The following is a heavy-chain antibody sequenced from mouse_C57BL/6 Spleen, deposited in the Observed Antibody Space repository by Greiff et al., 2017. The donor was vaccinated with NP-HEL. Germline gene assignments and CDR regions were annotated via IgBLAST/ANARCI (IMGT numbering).Heavy chain of an antibody. D-gene: IGHD2-10*02. J-gene: IGHJ2*01. CDR1: GYAFSSSW. Sequence: QVQLQQSGPELVKPGASVKISCKASGYAFSSSWMNWVKQRPGKGLEWIGRIYPGDGDTNYNGKFKGKATLTADKSSSTAYMQLSSLTSEDSAVYVCARNGGDSIFDYWGQGTTLTVSS. V-gene: IGHV1-82*01. CDR3: ARNGGDSIFDY. CDR2: IYPGDGDT.